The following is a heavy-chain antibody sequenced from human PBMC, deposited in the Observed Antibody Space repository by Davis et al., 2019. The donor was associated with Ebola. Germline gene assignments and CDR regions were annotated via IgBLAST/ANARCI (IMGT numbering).Heavy chain of an antibody. CDR3: ASARGHYDSSGYYFGSYYGMGV. V-gene: IGHV4-34*01. J-gene: IGHJ6*02. Sequence: MPSETLSLTCAVYGGSFSGYYWSWIRQPPGKGLEWIGEINHSGSTNYNPSLKSRVTISVDTSKNQFSLKLSSLTAADTAVYYCASARGHYDSSGYYFGSYYGMGVWGQGTTVTVSS. CDR2: INHSGST. CDR1: GGSFSGYY. D-gene: IGHD3-22*01.